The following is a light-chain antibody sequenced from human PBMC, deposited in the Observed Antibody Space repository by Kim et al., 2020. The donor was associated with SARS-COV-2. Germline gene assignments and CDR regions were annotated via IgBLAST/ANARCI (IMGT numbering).Light chain of an antibody. V-gene: IGLV2-8*01. J-gene: IGLJ2*01. CDR3: SSYAGSNSLV. CDR2: EVS. Sequence: GRSVTISGTGTSKDVGGYNYVSWYQQHPGKAPKLMIYEVSKRPAGVPDRFSGTKSGNTASLTVSGLQAEDEADYYCSSYAGSNSLVFGGGTQLTVL. CDR1: SKDVGGYNY.